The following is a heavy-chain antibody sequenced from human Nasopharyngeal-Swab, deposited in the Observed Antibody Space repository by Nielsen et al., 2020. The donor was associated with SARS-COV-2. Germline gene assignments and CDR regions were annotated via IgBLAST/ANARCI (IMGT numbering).Heavy chain of an antibody. J-gene: IGHJ3*02. V-gene: IGHV3-23*01. CDR1: GFTFSSYA. Sequence: GGSLRLSCTASGFTFSSYAMNWVRQAPGKGLEWVSTINYNSGITYSADSVRGRFTIFRDNSENTLFLQMNSLVAEDTAMYFCAKGMDSSGFHGFDIWGQGTMVTVSS. CDR3: AKGMDSSGFHGFDI. D-gene: IGHD6-19*01. CDR2: INYNSGIT.